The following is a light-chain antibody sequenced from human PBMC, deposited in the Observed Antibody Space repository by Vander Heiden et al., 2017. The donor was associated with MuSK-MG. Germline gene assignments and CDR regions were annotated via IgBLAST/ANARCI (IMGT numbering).Light chain of an antibody. CDR1: QGISSY. J-gene: IGKJ4*01. V-gene: IGKV1-9*01. CDR2: EAS. Sequence: IQLTQSPSSLSASVGDRVTITCRASQGISSYLAWYQQKPGKAPKLLIYEASTLQSGVPSRFSGSGSGTEFTLTISSLQPDDFATYYCQQAHSYPLTFGGGTKVXIK. CDR3: QQAHSYPLT.